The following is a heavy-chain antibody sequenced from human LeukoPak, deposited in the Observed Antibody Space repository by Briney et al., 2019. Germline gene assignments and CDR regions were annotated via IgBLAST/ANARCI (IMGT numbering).Heavy chain of an antibody. V-gene: IGHV4-38-2*02. CDR2: IYHSGST. CDR3: ARVSSGYHWYFDL. J-gene: IGHJ2*01. Sequence: SETLSLTCTVSGYSLSSGYYWGWIRQPPGKGLEWIGSIYHSGSTYYNPSLKSRVTISVDTSKNQFSLKLSSVTAADTAVYYCARVSSGYHWYFDLWGRGTLVTVPS. CDR1: GYSLSSGYY. D-gene: IGHD3-22*01.